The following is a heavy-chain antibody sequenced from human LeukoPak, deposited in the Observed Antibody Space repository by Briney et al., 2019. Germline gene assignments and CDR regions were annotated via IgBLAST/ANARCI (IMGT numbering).Heavy chain of an antibody. CDR1: GFTFSSYS. Sequence: GGSLRLSCAASGFTFSSYSMTWVRQAPGKGLEWVSSISSSSNYIYYADSVKGRFTISGDNAKNSLYLQMNSLRAEDTAVYYCARDLNYSFDYWGQGTLVTVSS. J-gene: IGHJ4*02. CDR2: ISSSSNYI. V-gene: IGHV3-21*01. D-gene: IGHD4-4*01. CDR3: ARDLNYSFDY.